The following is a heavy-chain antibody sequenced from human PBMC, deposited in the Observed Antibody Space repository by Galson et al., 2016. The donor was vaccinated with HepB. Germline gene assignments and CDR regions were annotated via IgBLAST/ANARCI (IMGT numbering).Heavy chain of an antibody. CDR2: IWYDGSNK. CDR3: ARGRTTSCNSAFDI. V-gene: IGHV3-33*01. Sequence: SLRLSCAASGFTFSDFGMHWVRQAPGKGLEWVALIWYDGSNKHYADSVKGRFTISRDNSKNTLYLQVNSLRVEDTAIYYCARGRTTSCNSAFDIWGQGTMVTVSS. D-gene: IGHD2-2*02. J-gene: IGHJ3*02. CDR1: GFTFSDFG.